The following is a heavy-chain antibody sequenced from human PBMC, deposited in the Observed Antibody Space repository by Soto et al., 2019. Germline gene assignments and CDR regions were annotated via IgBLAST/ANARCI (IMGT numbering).Heavy chain of an antibody. Sequence: QVQLVQSGPEVKKPGASVKVSCKGSGYTFSNYGVTWVRQAPGQGLERLGWVSAYNRNTDYAQKFEDRATMTIDTSTNTAYVDLRGLTPDDTAVYYCARERRWEPLLYWGQGTL. D-gene: IGHD1-26*01. CDR3: ARERRWEPLLY. CDR1: GYTFSNYG. CDR2: VSAYNRNT. V-gene: IGHV1-18*01. J-gene: IGHJ4*02.